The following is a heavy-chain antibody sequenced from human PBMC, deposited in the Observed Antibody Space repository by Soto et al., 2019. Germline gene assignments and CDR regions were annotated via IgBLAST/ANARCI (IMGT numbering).Heavy chain of an antibody. D-gene: IGHD6-13*01. CDR3: ARHRPGQGQQLAHYYYYYGMDV. Sequence: SETLSLTCTVSGGSISSSSYYWGWIRQPPGKGLEWIGSIYYSGSTYYNPSLKSRVTISVDTSKNQFSLELSSVTAADTAVYYCARHRPGQGQQLAHYYYYYGMDVWGQGTTVTVSS. V-gene: IGHV4-39*01. J-gene: IGHJ6*02. CDR1: GGSISSSSYY. CDR2: IYYSGST.